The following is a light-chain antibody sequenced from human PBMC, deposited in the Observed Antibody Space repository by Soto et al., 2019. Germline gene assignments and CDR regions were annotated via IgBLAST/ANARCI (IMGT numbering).Light chain of an antibody. V-gene: IGKV1-5*01. CDR2: HAS. J-gene: IGKJ1*01. Sequence: DIQSTQSPSTLSASVGDRVTITCRASQSVSTWLAWYQQKPGKAPQVLIYHASTLESGVPSRFSGSGSGTEFTLTISSLQPDDFATYYCQQYNSYSFGQGTKVDIK. CDR1: QSVSTW. CDR3: QQYNSYS.